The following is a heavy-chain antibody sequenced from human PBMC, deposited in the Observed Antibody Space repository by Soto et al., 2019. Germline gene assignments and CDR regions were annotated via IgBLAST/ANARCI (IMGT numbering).Heavy chain of an antibody. CDR2: ISYSGNT. CDR3: ARDGSYYDSSGYSEYFQH. D-gene: IGHD3-22*01. Sequence: PSETLSLTCTVSGGSISNFYWSWIRQPPGKGLEWIGYISYSGNTNYNPSLKSRVSISVDTSKNQLSLNLTSVTAADTAVYYCARDGSYYDSSGYSEYFQHWGQGTLVTVSS. CDR1: GGSISNFY. J-gene: IGHJ1*01. V-gene: IGHV4-59*01.